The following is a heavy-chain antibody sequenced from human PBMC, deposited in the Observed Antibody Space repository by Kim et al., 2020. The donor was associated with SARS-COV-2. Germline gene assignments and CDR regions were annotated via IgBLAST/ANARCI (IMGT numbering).Heavy chain of an antibody. J-gene: IGHJ5*02. V-gene: IGHV3-73*01. Sequence: GGSLRHSCAASELTFSATAIHWVRQASGRGLEWLGHIRSKSYNYATVYAASVRGRFTVSRDDSKNTAHLLMNNLKTEDTAVYYCIRHIEYTGPSPWGQGSLVTVSS. CDR3: IRHIEYTGPSP. CDR1: ELTFSATA. CDR2: IRSKSYNYAT. D-gene: IGHD5-18*01.